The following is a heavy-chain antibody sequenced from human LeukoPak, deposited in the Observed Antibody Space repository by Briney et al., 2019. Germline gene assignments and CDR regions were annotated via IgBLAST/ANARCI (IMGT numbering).Heavy chain of an antibody. Sequence: SVKVSCKASGGTFSNYAINWVRQAPGQGLEWMGGITPIFGTANYLQKFQGRVTITADKSTSTAYMELSRLRSEDTAIYYCARASSDDTAMATPFAYWGQGTLVTASS. CDR1: GGTFSNYA. D-gene: IGHD5-18*01. J-gene: IGHJ4*02. CDR2: ITPIFGTA. CDR3: ARASSDDTAMATPFAY. V-gene: IGHV1-69*06.